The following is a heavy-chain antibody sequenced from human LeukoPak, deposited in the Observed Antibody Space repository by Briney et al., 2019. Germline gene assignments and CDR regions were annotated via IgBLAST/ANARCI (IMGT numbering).Heavy chain of an antibody. J-gene: IGHJ2*01. CDR2: ISGSGGST. Sequence: PGGSLRLSCAASGFTFSSYAMSWVRQAPGEGLEWVSAISGSGGSTYYADSVKGRFTISRDNSKNTLYLQMNSLRAEDTAVYYCAKVRGSLWSPTDWYFDLWGRGTLVTVSS. D-gene: IGHD3-10*01. CDR1: GFTFSSYA. V-gene: IGHV3-23*01. CDR3: AKVRGSLWSPTDWYFDL.